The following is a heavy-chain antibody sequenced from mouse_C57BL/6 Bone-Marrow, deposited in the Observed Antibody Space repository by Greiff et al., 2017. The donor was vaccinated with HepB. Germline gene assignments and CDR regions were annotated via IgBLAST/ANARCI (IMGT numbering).Heavy chain of an antibody. CDR3: TRNGSLYYFDY. J-gene: IGHJ2*01. Sequence: EVQGVESGPELVKPGASVKISCKASGYSFTDYNMNWVKQSNGKSLEWIGVINPNYGTTSYNQKFKGKAILTADKSSSTAYMELRSLTSEDSAVYYCTRNGSLYYFDYWGQGTTLTVSS. D-gene: IGHD1-1*01. CDR2: INPNYGTT. CDR1: GYSFTDYN. V-gene: IGHV1-39*01.